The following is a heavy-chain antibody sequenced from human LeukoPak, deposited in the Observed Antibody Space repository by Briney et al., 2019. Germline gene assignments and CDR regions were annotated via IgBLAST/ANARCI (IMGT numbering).Heavy chain of an antibody. CDR2: IYLADSDT. D-gene: IGHD2/OR15-2a*01. Sequence: GGSLKISCKGSEYSFTTYWIAWVRQMPGKGLEWMGIIYLADSDTRYSPSCQGQVTISADKSISTAYLQWSSLKASDTAMYYCARQGSGWFYVDYWGQGTLVTVSS. CDR1: EYSFTTYW. J-gene: IGHJ4*02. CDR3: ARQGSGWFYVDY. V-gene: IGHV5-51*01.